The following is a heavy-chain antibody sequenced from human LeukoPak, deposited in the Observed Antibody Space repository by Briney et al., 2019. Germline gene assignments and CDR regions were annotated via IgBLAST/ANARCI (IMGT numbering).Heavy chain of an antibody. V-gene: IGHV4-61*02. D-gene: IGHD4-17*01. J-gene: IGHJ4*02. CDR1: GGSISSGTYY. Sequence: SETLSLTCTVSGGSISSGTYYWSWIRQPAGKGLEWIGRIYSSGSTNYNPSLKSRVTISVDTSKNQFSLKLSSVTAADTAVYYCARQIYGDPYFDYWGQGTLVTVSS. CDR2: IYSSGST. CDR3: ARQIYGDPYFDY.